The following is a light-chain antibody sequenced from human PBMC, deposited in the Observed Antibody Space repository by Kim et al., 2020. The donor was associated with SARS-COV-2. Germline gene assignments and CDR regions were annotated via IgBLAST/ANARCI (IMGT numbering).Light chain of an antibody. CDR2: AAS. J-gene: IGKJ2*01. V-gene: IGKV1-39*01. CDR3: QQSYSSPQMFT. Sequence: SVGDRVTITCRASQRINSYLNWYQQKPGKAPNLLIYAASNLQTGVPSRFSGRGSGTDFTLTISSLQAEDSATYYCQQSYSSPQMFTFGQGTKLEI. CDR1: QRINSY.